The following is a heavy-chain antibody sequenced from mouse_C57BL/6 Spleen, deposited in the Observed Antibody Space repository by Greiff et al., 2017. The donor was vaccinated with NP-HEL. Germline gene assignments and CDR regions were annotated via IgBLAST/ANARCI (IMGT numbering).Heavy chain of an antibody. CDR2: IDPSDSYT. CDR1: GYTFTSYW. CDR3: ARSFYYGNPWFAY. D-gene: IGHD2-1*01. Sequence: QVQLQQPGAELVMPGASVKLSCKASGYTFTSYWMHWVKQRPGQGLEWIGEIDPSDSYTNYNQKFKGKSTLTVDKSSSTAYMQLSSLTSEDSAVYYCARSFYYGNPWFAYWGQGTLVTVSA. V-gene: IGHV1-69*01. J-gene: IGHJ3*01.